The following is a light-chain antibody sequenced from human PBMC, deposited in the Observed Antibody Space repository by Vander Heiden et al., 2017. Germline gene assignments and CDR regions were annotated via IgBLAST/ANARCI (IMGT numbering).Light chain of an antibody. CDR2: GSS. J-gene: IGKJ2*01. CDR1: QTIGRY. CDR3: QKSQTGPRE. Sequence: DIQMTQSPSSLSASVGDRVTITCRASQTIGRYLNWYQQRPGKAPKLLIFGSSNLQSGVPSRISGSGSGTNFNLTINNMQPEDLGTYYCQKSQTGPREFGQGTKVDMK. V-gene: IGKV1-39*01.